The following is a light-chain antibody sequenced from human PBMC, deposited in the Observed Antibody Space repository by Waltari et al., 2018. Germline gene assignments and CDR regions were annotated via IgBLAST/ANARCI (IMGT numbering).Light chain of an antibody. J-gene: IGKJ5*01. CDR1: QSVSSY. Sequence: EIGLTQSPATLSLSPGERATLSCSASQSVSSYLAWYQQKPAQAPRLLIHEASNMATGIPARFSGSGSVTDFPLTISSLVPEDYAVYYCQQRSNWPPITFGQGTRLEIK. CDR2: EAS. CDR3: QQRSNWPPIT. V-gene: IGKV3-11*01.